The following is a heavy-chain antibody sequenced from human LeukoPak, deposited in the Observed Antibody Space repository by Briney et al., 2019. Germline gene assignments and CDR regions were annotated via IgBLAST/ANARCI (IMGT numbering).Heavy chain of an antibody. CDR3: ARAPSAANVLWFDP. Sequence: GGSLRLSCAASRFTFRSYEMNWVRQAPGKGLEWVSYISSSGNTIYYADSVKGRFTISRDNAKNSPYLQMNSLRAEDTAVYYCARAPSAANVLWFDPWGQGTLVTVSS. J-gene: IGHJ5*02. CDR1: RFTFRSYE. CDR2: ISSSGNTI. D-gene: IGHD2-2*01. V-gene: IGHV3-48*03.